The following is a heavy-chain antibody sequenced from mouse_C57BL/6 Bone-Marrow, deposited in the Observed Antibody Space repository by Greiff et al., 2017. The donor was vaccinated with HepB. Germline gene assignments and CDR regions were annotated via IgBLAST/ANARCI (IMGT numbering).Heavy chain of an antibody. CDR3: ARPYDYAWFAY. J-gene: IGHJ3*01. Sequence: EVHLVESGGDLVKPGGSLKLSCAASGFTFSSYGMSWVRQTPDKRLEWVATISSGGSYTYYPDSVKGRFTISRDNAKNTLYLQMSSLKSEDTAMYYCARPYDYAWFAYWGQGTLVTVSA. CDR1: GFTFSSYG. D-gene: IGHD2-4*01. CDR2: ISSGGSYT. V-gene: IGHV5-6*01.